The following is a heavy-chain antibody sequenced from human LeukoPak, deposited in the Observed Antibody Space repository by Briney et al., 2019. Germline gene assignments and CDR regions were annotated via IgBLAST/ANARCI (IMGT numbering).Heavy chain of an antibody. D-gene: IGHD5-12*01. Sequence: PSETLSLTCTVSGGSISSNYWSWIRQPPGKGLEWIGYIDDRGSSYYNPSLKSRVTISADTSNNQFSLKLSSVSAADTAVYYCARQLRSGYGYHFDFWGLGTLVTVSS. CDR3: ARQLRSGYGYHFDF. CDR1: GGSISSNY. J-gene: IGHJ4*02. V-gene: IGHV4-59*08. CDR2: IDDRGSS.